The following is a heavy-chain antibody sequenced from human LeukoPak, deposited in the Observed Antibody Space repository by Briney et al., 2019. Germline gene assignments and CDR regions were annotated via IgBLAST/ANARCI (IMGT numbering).Heavy chain of an antibody. D-gene: IGHD2-2*01. V-gene: IGHV3-23*01. CDR2: MSGSGGST. J-gene: IGHJ5*02. CDR1: GFTFSSYA. CDR3: AKGGYCSSPSCPTDRFDP. Sequence: GGSLRLSCAASGFTFSSYAMSWVRQAPGKGLEWVSAMSGSGGSTYCADSVKGRFPISRDNSKNTLYLQMNSLRAEDTAVYYCAKGGYCSSPSCPTDRFDPWGQGTLVTVSS.